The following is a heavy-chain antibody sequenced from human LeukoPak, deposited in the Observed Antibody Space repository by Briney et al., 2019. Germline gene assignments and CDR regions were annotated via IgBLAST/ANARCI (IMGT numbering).Heavy chain of an antibody. V-gene: IGHV3-21*01. Sequence: GGSLRLSCAASGSTVSSYSMNWVRQAPGKGLEWVSSISSRSNYIYYADSVKGRFTISRDNAKNSLYLQMNSLRAEDTAICYCAKGYSSGWCYFDYWGQGTLVTVSS. D-gene: IGHD6-19*01. CDR2: ISSRSNYI. CDR1: GSTVSSYS. CDR3: AKGYSSGWCYFDY. J-gene: IGHJ4*02.